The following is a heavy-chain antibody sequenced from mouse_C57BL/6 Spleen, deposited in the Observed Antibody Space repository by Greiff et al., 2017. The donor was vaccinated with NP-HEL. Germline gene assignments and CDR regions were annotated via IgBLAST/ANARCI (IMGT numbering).Heavy chain of an antibody. CDR1: GYSITSGYY. D-gene: IGHD1-3*01. Sequence: EVKLLESGPGLVKPSQSLSLTCSVTGYSITSGYYWNWIRQFPGNKLEWMGYISYDGSNNYNPSLKNRISITRDTSKNQFFLKLNSVTTEDTATYYCARAKVNYEDAMDYWGQGTSVTVSS. CDR3: ARAKVNYEDAMDY. CDR2: ISYDGSN. V-gene: IGHV3-6*01. J-gene: IGHJ4*01.